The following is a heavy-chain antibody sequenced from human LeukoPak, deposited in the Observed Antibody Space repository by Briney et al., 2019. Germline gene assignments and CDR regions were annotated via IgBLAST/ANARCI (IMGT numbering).Heavy chain of an antibody. V-gene: IGHV3-21*01. CDR1: GFTFSSYS. J-gene: IGHJ4*02. D-gene: IGHD3-22*01. CDR3: ARDRTYYYDSSGYSVPRYFDY. CDR2: ISSSSSYI. Sequence: GGSLRLSCAASGFTFSSYSMNWVRQAPGKGLEWVSSISSSSSYIYYADSVKGRFTISRDNAKNSLYLQMNSLRAEDTAVYYCARDRTYYYDSSGYSVPRYFDYWGQGTLVTVSS.